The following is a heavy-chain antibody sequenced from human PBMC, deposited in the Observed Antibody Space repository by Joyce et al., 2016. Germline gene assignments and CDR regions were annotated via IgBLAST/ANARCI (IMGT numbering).Heavy chain of an antibody. Sequence: QLVESGGGVVKPGGSLRLSCDAAGSTFSRSSMSWFRQAPGKGREWVAAISGTSYYIFHAETVRGRFTVSRDNAKKTLYLQMNSLRAEDSAVFYCARGGISYYYAMDVWGQGTTVTVSS. D-gene: IGHD3-16*01. V-gene: IGHV3-21*01. CDR3: ARGGISYYYAMDV. CDR2: ISGTSYYI. CDR1: GSTFSRSS. J-gene: IGHJ6*02.